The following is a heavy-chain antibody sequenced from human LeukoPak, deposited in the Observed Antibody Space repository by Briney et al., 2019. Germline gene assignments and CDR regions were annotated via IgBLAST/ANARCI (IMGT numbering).Heavy chain of an antibody. CDR1: GGTFSSYA. Sequence: ASVKVSCKASGGTFSSYAISWVRQAPGQGLEWMGGIIPIFGTANYAQKFQGRVTITADESTSTAYMELSSLRSGDTAVYYCARGFGEFPMYYFDYWGQGTLVTVSS. D-gene: IGHD3-10*01. CDR3: ARGFGEFPMYYFDY. J-gene: IGHJ4*02. CDR2: IIPIFGTA. V-gene: IGHV1-69*13.